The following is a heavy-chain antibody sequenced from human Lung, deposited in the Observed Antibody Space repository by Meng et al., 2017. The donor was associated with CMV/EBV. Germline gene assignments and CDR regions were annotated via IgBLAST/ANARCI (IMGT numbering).Heavy chain of an antibody. CDR2: ISFSSSII. Sequence: LSLTCEASGFTFRSYNMNWVRQAPGKGLEWVSYISFSSSIIHYADSVKGRFTISRDNARDSLYLQMNSLRAEDTAVYFCAGYTSSSYGMGVWGQGTTVTVSS. CDR3: AGYTSSSYGMGV. V-gene: IGHV3-48*03. D-gene: IGHD3-16*02. J-gene: IGHJ6*02. CDR1: GFTFRSYN.